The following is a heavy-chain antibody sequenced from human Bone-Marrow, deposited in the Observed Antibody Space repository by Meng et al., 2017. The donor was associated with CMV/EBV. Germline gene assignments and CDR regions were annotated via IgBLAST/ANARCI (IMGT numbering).Heavy chain of an antibody. V-gene: IGHV4-34*01. CDR3: ARGGLRFLERGGTFDY. D-gene: IGHD3-3*01. CDR2: INHSGST. Sequence: ETLSLTCAAYGGSFSGYYWSWIRQPPGKGLEWIGEINHSGSTNYNPSLKSRVTISVDTSKNQFSLKLSSVTAADTAVYYCARGGLRFLERGGTFDYWGQGTLVTVSS. J-gene: IGHJ4*02. CDR1: GGSFSGYY.